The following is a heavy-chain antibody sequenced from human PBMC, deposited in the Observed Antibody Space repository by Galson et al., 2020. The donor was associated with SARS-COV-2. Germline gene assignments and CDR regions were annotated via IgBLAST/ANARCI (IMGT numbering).Heavy chain of an antibody. CDR2: IARETTTT. J-gene: IGHJ5*02. CDR1: GISLSSHA. CDR3: AGKIEPSGWWFDP. V-gene: IGHV3-48*01. Sequence: PGGSLRLSCAASGISLSSHAMSWFRQAPGPGPEWVSYIARETTTTRYADAVRGRFTISRDDSKNSLFLQMTSLRAEGTAVYYCAGKIEPSGWWFDPWGQGTVVTVSS. D-gene: IGHD2-15*01.